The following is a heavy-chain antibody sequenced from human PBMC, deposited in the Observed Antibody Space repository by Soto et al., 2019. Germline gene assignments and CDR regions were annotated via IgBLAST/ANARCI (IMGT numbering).Heavy chain of an antibody. V-gene: IGHV1-69*02. Sequence: ASVKVSCKASGGTFSSYTISWVRQAPGQGLEWMGRIIPILGIANYAQKFQGRVTITADKSTSTAYMELSSLRSEDTAVYYCGLYYYDSSGYGANAFDIWGQGTMVTVSS. CDR1: GGTFSSYT. J-gene: IGHJ3*02. CDR3: GLYYYDSSGYGANAFDI. CDR2: IIPILGIA. D-gene: IGHD3-22*01.